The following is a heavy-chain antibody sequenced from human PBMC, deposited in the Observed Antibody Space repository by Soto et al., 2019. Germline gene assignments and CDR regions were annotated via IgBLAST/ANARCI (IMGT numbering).Heavy chain of an antibody. CDR1: GGSMSSGGYS. Sequence: SETLSLTCAVSGGSMSSGGYSWSWIRQPPGKGLEWIGYIYYSGSTNYNPSLKSRVTISVDTSKNQFSLKLSSVTAADTAVYYCARVYDRAAMDYWGQGTLVTVS. CDR3: ARVYDRAAMDY. D-gene: IGHD2-2*01. J-gene: IGHJ4*02. V-gene: IGHV4-61*08. CDR2: IYYSGST.